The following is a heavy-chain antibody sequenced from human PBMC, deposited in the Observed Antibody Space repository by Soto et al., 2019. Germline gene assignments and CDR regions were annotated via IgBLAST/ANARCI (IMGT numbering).Heavy chain of an antibody. V-gene: IGHV1-46*01. CDR3: AREENCSDGICYSEYFQR. D-gene: IGHD2-15*01. CDR2: VNPSGGST. Sequence: QVQLVQSGAEVKKPGASVKVSCKASGYIFTAYSMHWVRQAPGPGLEWMGAVNPSGGSTNYAQKFQGRITMTRDTSTSTVYMDLSSLTSEDTAVYYCAREENCSDGICYSEYFQRWGQGTLVTVSS. J-gene: IGHJ1*01. CDR1: GYIFTAYS.